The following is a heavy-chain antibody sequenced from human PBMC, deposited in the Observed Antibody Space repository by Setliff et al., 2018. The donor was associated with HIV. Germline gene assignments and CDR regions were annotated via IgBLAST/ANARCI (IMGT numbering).Heavy chain of an antibody. D-gene: IGHD2-15*01. V-gene: IGHV4-38-2*01. CDR2: IYYSGST. CDR1: GYSISSGYY. J-gene: IGHJ5*02. Sequence: SETLSLTCAVSGYSISSGYYWGWIRQPPGKGLEWIGSIYYSGSTYYNPSLKSRVTISADTSKNQFSLKLSSVTAADTAVYYCARHHYSNWFDPWGQGTLVTVSS. CDR3: ARHHYSNWFDP.